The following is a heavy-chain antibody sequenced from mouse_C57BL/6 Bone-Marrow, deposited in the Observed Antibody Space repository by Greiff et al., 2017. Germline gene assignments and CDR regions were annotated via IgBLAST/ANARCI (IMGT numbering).Heavy chain of an antibody. CDR1: GFTFSSYA. CDR2: ISDGGSYT. J-gene: IGHJ1*03. D-gene: IGHD2-5*01. CDR3: ARGLAYYSNYWYFDV. V-gene: IGHV5-4*01. Sequence: VQLKESGGGLVKPGGSLKLSCAASGFTFSSYAMSWVRQTPEKRLEWVATISDGGSYTYYPDNVKGRFTISRDNAKNNLYLQMSHLKSEDTAMYYCARGLAYYSNYWYFDVWGTGTTVTVSS.